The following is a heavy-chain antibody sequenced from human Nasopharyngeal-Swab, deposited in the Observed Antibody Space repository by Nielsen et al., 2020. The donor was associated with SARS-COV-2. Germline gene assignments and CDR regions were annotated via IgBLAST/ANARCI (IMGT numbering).Heavy chain of an antibody. J-gene: IGHJ4*02. CDR1: GFTFEDYA. D-gene: IGHD6-19*01. V-gene: IGHV3-9*01. CDR2: ISWNSGSL. CDR3: AGIAGAGGPFDY. Sequence: SLKISCAASGFTFEDYAMHWVRQAPGKGLEWVSGISWNSGSLGYADSVKGRLTISRDNAKNSLYLQMNSLRAEDTALYYCAGIAGAGGPFDYWGQGTLVTVSS.